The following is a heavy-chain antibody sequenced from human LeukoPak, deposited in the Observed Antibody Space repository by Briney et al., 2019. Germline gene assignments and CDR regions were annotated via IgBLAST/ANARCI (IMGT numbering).Heavy chain of an antibody. Sequence: ASVKVSCTASGYTFTNYDINWVRQAPGQGLEWMGWMNPNSGTTGCAQRFLGRVTITSNTSISTTYMELSSLRSEDTAVYYCARGRSPGTSMEYYYYTDVWGKGTTVTVSS. J-gene: IGHJ6*03. CDR2: MNPNSGTT. V-gene: IGHV1-8*01. CDR3: ARGRSPGTSMEYYYYTDV. CDR1: GYTFTNYD. D-gene: IGHD1-1*01.